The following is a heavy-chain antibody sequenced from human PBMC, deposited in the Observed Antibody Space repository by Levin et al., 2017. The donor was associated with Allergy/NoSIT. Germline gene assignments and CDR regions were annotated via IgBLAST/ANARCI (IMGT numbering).Heavy chain of an antibody. CDR1: GFTFSSYG. Sequence: GGSLRLSCAASGFTFSSYGMHWVRQAPGKGLEWVAVISYDGSNKYYADSVKGRFTISRDNSKNTLYLQMNSLRAEDTAVYYCAKDVKRWLQSPFDYWGQGTLVTVSS. D-gene: IGHD5-24*01. CDR3: AKDVKRWLQSPFDY. CDR2: ISYDGSNK. J-gene: IGHJ4*02. V-gene: IGHV3-30*18.